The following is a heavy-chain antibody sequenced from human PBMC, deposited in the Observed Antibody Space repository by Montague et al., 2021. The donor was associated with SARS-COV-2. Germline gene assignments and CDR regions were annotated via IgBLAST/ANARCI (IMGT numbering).Heavy chain of an antibody. CDR3: ARSYGDYRDSYFDY. Sequence: PALVKPTQTLTLTCTFSGFSLNTSGMCVSWIRQPPEKALEWLALIDWDEDQYYSTSLKTRLTISKDTSKNQVVLTMTNMDPIDTATYYCARSYGDYRDSYFDYWGQGTLVTVSS. J-gene: IGHJ4*02. D-gene: IGHD4-17*01. V-gene: IGHV2-70*01. CDR2: IDWDEDQ. CDR1: GFSLNTSGMC.